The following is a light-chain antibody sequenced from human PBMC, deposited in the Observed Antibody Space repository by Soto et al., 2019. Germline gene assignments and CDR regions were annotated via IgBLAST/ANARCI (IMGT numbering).Light chain of an antibody. J-gene: IGKJ4*01. V-gene: IGKV3-11*01. CDR2: GAS. CDR3: QQRSNWPPLT. CDR1: HSVRSD. Sequence: EIAMTQSPSTLSVSPWERSTLSFMVSHSVRSDLAWYQQKPGQAPRLLIYGASTRATGIPARFSGSGSGTDFTLTLSSLEPEDFAVYYCQQRSNWPPLTFGGGTKVDIK.